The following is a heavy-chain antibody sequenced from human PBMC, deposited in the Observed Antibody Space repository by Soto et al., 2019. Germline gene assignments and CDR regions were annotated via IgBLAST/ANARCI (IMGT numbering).Heavy chain of an antibody. J-gene: IGHJ4*02. CDR1: GGTFSSYT. V-gene: IGHV1-69*08. CDR2: IIPILGIA. Sequence: QVQLVQSGAEVKKPGSSVKVSCKASGGTFSSYTISWVRQAPGQGLEWMGRIIPILGIANYAQKFQGRVTMTADKATSTAYMELSSLGSEDTAVYYCAREIAAAGPPTRFDYWGQGTLVTVSS. CDR3: AREIAAAGPPTRFDY. D-gene: IGHD6-13*01.